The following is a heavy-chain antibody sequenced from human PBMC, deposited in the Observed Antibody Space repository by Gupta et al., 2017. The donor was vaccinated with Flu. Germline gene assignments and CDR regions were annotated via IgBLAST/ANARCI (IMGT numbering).Heavy chain of an antibody. J-gene: IGHJ6*03. Sequence: WVRQAAGKGLEWVASIKRNEIYKHYGDSVEGRFTMSRDNAKNSSYVKINSHRXEXKAVEYXAREAYGYYYMDAWGKGNTGTGSS. D-gene: IGHD3-10*01. CDR2: IKRNEIYK. V-gene: IGHV3-21*01. CDR3: AREAYGYYYMDA.